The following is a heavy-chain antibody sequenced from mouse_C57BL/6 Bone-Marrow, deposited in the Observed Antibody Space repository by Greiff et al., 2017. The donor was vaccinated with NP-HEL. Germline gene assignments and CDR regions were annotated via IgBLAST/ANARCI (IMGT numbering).Heavy chain of an antibody. CDR1: GYTFTSYW. Sequence: QVQLQQPGAELVRPGSSVKLSCKASGYTFTSYWMHWVKQRPIQGLEWIGNIDPSDSETHYNQKFKDKATLTVDKSSSTAYMQLSSLTSEDSAVYYCAREWRRLRLSYWGQGTLVTVSA. V-gene: IGHV1-52*01. J-gene: IGHJ3*01. D-gene: IGHD2-4*01. CDR3: AREWRRLRLSY. CDR2: IDPSDSET.